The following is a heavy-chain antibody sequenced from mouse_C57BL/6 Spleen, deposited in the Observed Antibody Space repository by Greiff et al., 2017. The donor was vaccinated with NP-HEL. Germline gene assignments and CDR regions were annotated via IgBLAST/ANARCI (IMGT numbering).Heavy chain of an antibody. D-gene: IGHD2-3*01. CDR3: AIPDDGYYAMDY. Sequence: QVQLKESGAELARPGASVKLSCKASGYTFTSYGISWVKQRTGQGLEWIGEIYPRSGNTYYNEKFKGKATLTADKSSSTAYMELRSLTSEDSAVYFCAIPDDGYYAMDYWGQGTSVTVSS. CDR1: GYTFTSYG. J-gene: IGHJ4*01. V-gene: IGHV1-81*01. CDR2: IYPRSGNT.